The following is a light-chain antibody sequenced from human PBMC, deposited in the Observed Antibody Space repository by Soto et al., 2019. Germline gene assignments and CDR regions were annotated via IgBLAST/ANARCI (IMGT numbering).Light chain of an antibody. J-gene: IGKJ2*01. Sequence: ESVLTQSPGTLSLSPGERATLSCRASQSVTNRYFAWYQQRPGQAPRLLLYGISNRATGIPDRFSGSGSGTDFTLTISRLEPEDFVVYYCQQYSSLPHTFGQGTKFEVK. CDR3: QQYSSLPHT. V-gene: IGKV3-20*01. CDR2: GIS. CDR1: QSVTNRY.